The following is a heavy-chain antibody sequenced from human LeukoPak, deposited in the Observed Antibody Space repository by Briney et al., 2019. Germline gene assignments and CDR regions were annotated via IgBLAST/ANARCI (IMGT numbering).Heavy chain of an antibody. V-gene: IGHV4-39*07. CDR1: GDSISSSNSY. CDR2: LYYSGSS. D-gene: IGHD4-23*01. Sequence: SETLSLTCTVSGDSISSSNSYRGWIRQPPGKGPEWIGSLYYSGSSYYNPSLKSRVTISADTSKNQFSLKLSSVTAADTAVYYCARAGLSLYGGNGPFDYWGQGTLVTVSS. J-gene: IGHJ4*02. CDR3: ARAGLSLYGGNGPFDY.